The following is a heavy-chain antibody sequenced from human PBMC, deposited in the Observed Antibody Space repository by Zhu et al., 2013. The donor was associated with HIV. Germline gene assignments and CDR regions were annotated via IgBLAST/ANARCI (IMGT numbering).Heavy chain of an antibody. V-gene: IGHV4-34*02. CDR1: GGSFSEFH. CDR2: IDHAGYT. CDR3: ARTPGSFDI. J-gene: IGHJ3*02. Sequence: QVQIQQWGAGLLKPSETLSLTCAVYGGSFSEFHWTWIRQSPGKGLEWIGEIDHAGYTDYHPSLKGRVTISVDTSKKQFSLKLTSVTAADTAVYYCARTPGSFDIWGPGTKVIVSS. D-gene: IGHD2-15*01.